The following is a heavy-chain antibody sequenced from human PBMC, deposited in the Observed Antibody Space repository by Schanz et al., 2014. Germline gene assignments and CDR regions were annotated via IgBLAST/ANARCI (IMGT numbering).Heavy chain of an antibody. CDR2: ISYSGST. V-gene: IGHV4-31*03. Sequence: QVQLQESGPGLVKPSQTLSLTCTVSGGSVSSGGDYWRRIRQHPGKGLEWIGFISYSGSTYYNPALKRRVTITVDTAKKEYSLNLSSAAAADTAVYYWGRDRGDGDLPGDIWGQGTMVTVSS. CDR1: GGSVSSGGDY. J-gene: IGHJ3*02. CDR3: GRDRGDGDLPGDI. D-gene: IGHD4-17*01.